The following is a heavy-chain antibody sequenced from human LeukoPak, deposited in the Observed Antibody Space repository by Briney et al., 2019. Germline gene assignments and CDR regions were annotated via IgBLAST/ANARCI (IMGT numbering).Heavy chain of an antibody. CDR1: GFTFSDYY. J-gene: IGHJ4*02. D-gene: IGHD5-18*01. CDR2: ISSSGSTI. Sequence: GGSLRLSCAASGFTFSDYYMSWIRQAPGKGLEWVSYISSSGSTIYYADSVKGRFTISRDNAKNSLYLQMNSLRAEDTAVYYCAGESIQLWPRVDYWGQGTLVTVSS. V-gene: IGHV3-11*01. CDR3: AGESIQLWPRVDY.